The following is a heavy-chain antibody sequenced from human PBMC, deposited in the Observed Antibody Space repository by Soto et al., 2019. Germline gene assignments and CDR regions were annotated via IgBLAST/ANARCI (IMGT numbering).Heavy chain of an antibody. Sequence: SETLSLTCTVSGGSISSYYWSWIRQPPGKGLEWIGYIYYSGSTNYNPSLKSRVTISVDTSKNQFSLKLSSVTAADTAVYYCAREGEYDFWSGSPRARYFDYWGQGTLVTVSS. CDR2: IYYSGST. V-gene: IGHV4-59*01. J-gene: IGHJ4*02. CDR1: GGSISSYY. CDR3: AREGEYDFWSGSPRARYFDY. D-gene: IGHD3-3*01.